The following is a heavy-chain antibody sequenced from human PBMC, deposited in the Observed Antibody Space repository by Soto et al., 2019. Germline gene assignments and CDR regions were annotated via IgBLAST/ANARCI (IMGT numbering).Heavy chain of an antibody. Sequence: QVQLVQSGAEVKKPGASVKVSCKASGYTFTSYGISWVRQAPGQGLEWMGWISAYNGNTNYAQKLQGRVTMTTDTTTNTAYIEQRSQRTDDTAVYYCARVEHQHTMAYFYYGMDGWGQGTTVTLSS. D-gene: IGHD3-10*01. CDR1: GYTFTSYG. J-gene: IGHJ6*02. CDR2: ISAYNGNT. V-gene: IGHV1-18*01. CDR3: ARVEHQHTMAYFYYGMDG.